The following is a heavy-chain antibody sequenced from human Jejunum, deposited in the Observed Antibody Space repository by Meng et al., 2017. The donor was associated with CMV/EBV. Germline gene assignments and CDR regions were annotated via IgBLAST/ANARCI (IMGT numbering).Heavy chain of an antibody. Sequence: CAASGFSLSISRMNWVRQAPGKGLEWVAYFGTGSTKYYADSLEGRFTVSRDDAKNSLYLQMNSLRGEDTAVYFCVRDPVLSGLDVWGQGTTVTVSS. J-gene: IGHJ6*02. CDR3: VRDPVLSGLDV. CDR1: GFSLSISR. V-gene: IGHV3-69-1*01. CDR2: FGTGSTK.